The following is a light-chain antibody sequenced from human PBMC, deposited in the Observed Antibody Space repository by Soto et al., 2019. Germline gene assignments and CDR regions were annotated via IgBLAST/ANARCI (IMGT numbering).Light chain of an antibody. J-gene: IGKJ1*01. Sequence: DIQETQSPSTLSASVGDRISITCRASQSINNWLAWYQQKPGKAPKLLIFRASYLKSGVPSRFSGSGYGTDFTLTISSLQPDDFASYYCQQYSSYSGTFGQGTKVEIK. CDR3: QQYSSYSGT. CDR1: QSINNW. CDR2: RAS. V-gene: IGKV1-5*03.